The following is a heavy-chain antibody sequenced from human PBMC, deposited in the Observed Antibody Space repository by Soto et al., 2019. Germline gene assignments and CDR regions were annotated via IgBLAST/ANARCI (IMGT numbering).Heavy chain of an antibody. CDR2: ISGNNGKK. V-gene: IGHV1-18*01. CDR3: ARQYCGADCNTHDPIDM. Sequence: QIQLLQSGGDVKKPGASVKVSCKASGYIFTNYGVSWVRQAPGQGLEWMGWISGNNGKKNYAQEFQGRVTMNTDTSTSTAYRELSSLRSDDTAVYFCARQYCGADCNTHDPIDMWRQGTMVTVSS. D-gene: IGHD2-21*02. J-gene: IGHJ3*02. CDR1: GYIFTNYG.